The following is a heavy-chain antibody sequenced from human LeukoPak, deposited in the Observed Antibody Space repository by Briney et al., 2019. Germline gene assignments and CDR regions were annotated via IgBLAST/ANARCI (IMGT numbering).Heavy chain of an antibody. D-gene: IGHD5-18*01. Sequence: SETLSLTCTVSGGSISSYYWSWIRQPPGKGLEWIGYINYSGSTNYNPSLKSRVTISVDTSKNQFSLKLSSVTAADTAVYYCARVQQRAYFDYWGQGTLVTVSS. CDR1: GGSISSYY. V-gene: IGHV4-59*01. CDR3: ARVQQRAYFDY. CDR2: INYSGST. J-gene: IGHJ4*02.